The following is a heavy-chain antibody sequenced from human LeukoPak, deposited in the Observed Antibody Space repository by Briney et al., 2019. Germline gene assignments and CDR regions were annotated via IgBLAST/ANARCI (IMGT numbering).Heavy chain of an antibody. CDR1: GFTFSSYA. V-gene: IGHV3-30-3*01. Sequence: PGRSLRLSCAASGFTFSSYAMHWVRQAPGKGLEWVAVISYDGSNKYYADSVKGRFTISRDNSKNTLYLQMNSLGAEDTAVYYCARDELPVDTAMALDYWGQGTLVTVSS. CDR2: ISYDGSNK. CDR3: ARDELPVDTAMALDY. J-gene: IGHJ4*02. D-gene: IGHD5-18*01.